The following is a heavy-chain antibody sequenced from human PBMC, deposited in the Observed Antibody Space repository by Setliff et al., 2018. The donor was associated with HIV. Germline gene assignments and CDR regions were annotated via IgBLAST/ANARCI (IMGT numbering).Heavy chain of an antibody. J-gene: IGHJ4*01. Sequence: GGSLRLSCAASGFTFSTYWMIWVRQAPGKGLEWVAKTKQDGSEEYYVDSVKGRFTISRDNAKNSVYLQMNSLRVEDTAVYYCARDPRGAPYFDYWGNGTVVTVSS. CDR1: GFTFSTYW. V-gene: IGHV3-7*01. CDR2: TKQDGSEE. CDR3: ARDPRGAPYFDY. D-gene: IGHD1-26*01.